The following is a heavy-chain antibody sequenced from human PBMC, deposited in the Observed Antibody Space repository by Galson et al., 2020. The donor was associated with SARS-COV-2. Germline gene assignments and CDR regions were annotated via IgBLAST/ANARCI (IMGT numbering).Heavy chain of an antibody. CDR2: AGYTGGT. D-gene: IGHD4-17*01. Sequence: GGSLRLSCKATRFTFKAYAITWVRPAPGQGLEWASPAGYTGGTYYADSVKGRFTISRDNSKNTMYLQMKSLGAEDTAVYYCTNARGATTVLDPRFGYWGRGTLVSVSS. V-gene: IGHV3-23*01. CDR1: RFTFKAYA. CDR3: TNARGATTVLDPRFGY. J-gene: IGHJ4*02.